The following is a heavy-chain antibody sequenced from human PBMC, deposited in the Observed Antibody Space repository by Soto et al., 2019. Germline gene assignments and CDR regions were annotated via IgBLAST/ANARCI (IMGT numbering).Heavy chain of an antibody. CDR3: ASSLPQMATTPFDY. Sequence: GASVKVSCKASGGTFSSYAISWVRQAPGQGLEWMGGIIPIFGTANYAQKFQGRVTITADESTSTAYMELSSLRSEDTAVYYCASSLPQMATTPFDYWGQGTLVTVSS. CDR2: IIPIFGTA. J-gene: IGHJ4*02. D-gene: IGHD5-12*01. CDR1: GGTFSSYA. V-gene: IGHV1-69*13.